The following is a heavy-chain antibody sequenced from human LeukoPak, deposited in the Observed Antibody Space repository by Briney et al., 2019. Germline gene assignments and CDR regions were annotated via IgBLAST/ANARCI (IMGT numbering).Heavy chain of an antibody. D-gene: IGHD6-25*01. J-gene: IGHJ4*02. CDR2: ISGDGGST. V-gene: IGHV3-43*02. CDR1: GFTFDDYA. CDR3: AKAPPEASTRGYYFDY. Sequence: GGSLRLSCAASGFTFDDYAMHWVRQAPGKGLEWVSLISGDGGSTYYADSVKGRFTISRDNSKNSLYLQMNSLRTEDTALYYCAKAPPEASTRGYYFDYWGQGTLVTVSS.